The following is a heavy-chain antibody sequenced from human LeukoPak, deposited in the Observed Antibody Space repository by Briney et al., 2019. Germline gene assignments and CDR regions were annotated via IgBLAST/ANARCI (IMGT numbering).Heavy chain of an antibody. CDR2: ISSRDDRT. D-gene: IGHD3-22*01. CDR3: AKVAYDSYGHYYHDYFDY. J-gene: IGHJ4*02. Sequence: GGSLRLSCAASGFSFSAYAMTWVRQAPGKGLEWVSSISSRDDRTYYADSAKGRFTISRDNSKNTLYLQMNSLRAEDTALYYCAKVAYDSYGHYYHDYFDYWGQGTLVTVPS. V-gene: IGHV3-23*01. CDR1: GFSFSAYA.